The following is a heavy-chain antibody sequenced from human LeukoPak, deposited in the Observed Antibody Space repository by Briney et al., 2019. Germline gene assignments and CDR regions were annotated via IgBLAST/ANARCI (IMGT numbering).Heavy chain of an antibody. CDR1: GGSISSSSYY. J-gene: IGHJ4*02. D-gene: IGHD3-22*01. V-gene: IGHV4-39*07. Sequence: SETLSLTCTVSGGSISSSSYYWGWIRQPPGKGLEWIGSIYYSGSTYYNPSLKSRVTISVDTSKNQFSLKLSSVTAADTAVYYCARGGTRITMIVVVPYYFDYWGQGTLVTVSS. CDR3: ARGGTRITMIVVVPYYFDY. CDR2: IYYSGST.